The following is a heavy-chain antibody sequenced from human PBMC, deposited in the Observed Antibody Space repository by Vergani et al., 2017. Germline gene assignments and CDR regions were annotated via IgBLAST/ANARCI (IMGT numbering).Heavy chain of an antibody. CDR2: ISRNSGSI. V-gene: IGHV3-9*01. Sequence: EVQLVESGGGLVQPGRSLRLSCAASGFTFDDYAMHWVRPAPGKGLEWVSGISRNSGSIGYADSVKGRFTISRDNAKNSLYLQMNSLRAEGTALYYCAKDGSRYYYYYMDVWGKGTTVTVSS. CDR3: AKDGSRYYYYYMDV. CDR1: GFTFDDYA. J-gene: IGHJ6*03.